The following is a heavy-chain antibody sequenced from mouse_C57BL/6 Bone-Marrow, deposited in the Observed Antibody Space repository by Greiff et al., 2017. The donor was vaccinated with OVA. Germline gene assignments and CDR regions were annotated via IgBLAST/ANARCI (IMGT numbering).Heavy chain of an antibody. J-gene: IGHJ3*01. CDR1: GYTFTSYW. CDR2: IDPSDRYT. D-gene: IGHD2-12*01. Sequence: VQLQQPGAELVMPGASVKLSCKASGYTFTSYWMHWVKQRPGQGLEWIGEIDPSDRYTNYNQKFKGKSTLTVDNSSSTAYMQLSSLTSEDSAVYYCASSAYYRAWFAYWGQGTLVTVSA. CDR3: ASSAYYRAWFAY. V-gene: IGHV1-69*01.